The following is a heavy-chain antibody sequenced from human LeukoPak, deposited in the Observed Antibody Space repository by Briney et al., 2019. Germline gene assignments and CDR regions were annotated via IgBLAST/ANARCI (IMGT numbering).Heavy chain of an antibody. Sequence: PGGSLRLSCAASGFTFDDYAMHWVRQAPGKGLEWVSGISWNSGSIGYADSVKGRFTISRDNAKNSLYLQMNSLRAEDTALYYCAKDLSSNYAFDIWGQGTMVTVSS. CDR2: ISWNSGSI. D-gene: IGHD1-1*01. CDR1: GFTFDDYA. J-gene: IGHJ3*02. CDR3: AKDLSSNYAFDI. V-gene: IGHV3-9*01.